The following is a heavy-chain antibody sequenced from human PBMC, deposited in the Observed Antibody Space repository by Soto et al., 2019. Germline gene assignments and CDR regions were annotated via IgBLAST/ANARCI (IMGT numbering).Heavy chain of an antibody. J-gene: IGHJ6*02. CDR2: INHSGST. CDR1: GGSFSGYY. D-gene: IGHD6-6*01. V-gene: IGHV4-34*01. Sequence: SETLSLTCAVYGGSFSGYYWSWIRQPPGKGLEWIGEINHSGSTNYNPSLKSRVTISVDTSKNQFSLKLSSVTAADTAVYYCATLADSSSSGVGYYGMDVWGQGTTVTVSS. CDR3: ATLADSSSSGVGYYGMDV.